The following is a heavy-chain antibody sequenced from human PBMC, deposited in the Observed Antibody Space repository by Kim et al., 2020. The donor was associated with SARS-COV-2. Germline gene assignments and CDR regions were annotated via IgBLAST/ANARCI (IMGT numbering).Heavy chain of an antibody. CDR1: GYTFTGYY. D-gene: IGHD3-22*01. CDR2: INPNSGGT. J-gene: IGHJ4*02. Sequence: ASVKVSCKASGYTFTGYYMHWVRQAPGQGLEWMGWINPNSGGTNYAQKFQGRVTMTRDTSISTAYMELSRLRSDDTAVYYCARETTLPYYYDSSGTCAYWGQGTLVTVSS. V-gene: IGHV1-2*02. CDR3: ARETTLPYYYDSSGTCAY.